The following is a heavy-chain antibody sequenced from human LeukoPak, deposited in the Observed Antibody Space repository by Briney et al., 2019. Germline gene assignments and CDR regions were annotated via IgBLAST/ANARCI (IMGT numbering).Heavy chain of an antibody. V-gene: IGHV3-23*01. CDR3: AKDVIHWSFDH. CDR2: IGSDENR. CDR1: GFTFSGNA. J-gene: IGHJ4*02. Sequence: GGSLRLSCTASGFTFSGNAMGWVRQAPGKGLEWVSGIGSDENRLYADSVKGRFTISRGNSKNTLYLQMNSLRVEDTAVYYCAKDVIHWSFDHWGQGTLVTVSS. D-gene: IGHD2-8*02.